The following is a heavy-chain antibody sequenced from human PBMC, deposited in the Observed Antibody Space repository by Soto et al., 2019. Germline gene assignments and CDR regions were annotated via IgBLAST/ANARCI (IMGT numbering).Heavy chain of an antibody. V-gene: IGHV1-8*01. Sequence: ASVKVSCKASGYTFTSYDINWVRQATGQGLEWMGWMNPNSGNTGYAQKFQGRVTITRDTSASTAYMELSSLRSEDTSVFYCSFLMWGSGSYYKSREPTVDYWGQGTLVTVS. CDR2: MNPNSGNT. CDR1: GYTFTSYD. D-gene: IGHD3-10*01. CDR3: SFLMWGSGSYYKSREPTVDY. J-gene: IGHJ4*02.